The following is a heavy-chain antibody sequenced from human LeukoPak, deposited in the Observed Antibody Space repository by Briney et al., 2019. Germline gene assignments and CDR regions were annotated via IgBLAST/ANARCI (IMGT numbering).Heavy chain of an antibody. V-gene: IGHV3-23*01. CDR3: AKAGGDYDYVWGSYRPALPDY. CDR2: INDSGGST. Sequence: GGSLRLSCAASGFTFSSYDMSWVRQAPGKGLEWVSIINDSGGSTYYADSVKGRFTISRDNSKNTLYLQMNSLRAEDTALYYCAKAGGDYDYVWGSYRPALPDYWGQGTLVTVSS. D-gene: IGHD3-16*02. CDR1: GFTFSSYD. J-gene: IGHJ4*02.